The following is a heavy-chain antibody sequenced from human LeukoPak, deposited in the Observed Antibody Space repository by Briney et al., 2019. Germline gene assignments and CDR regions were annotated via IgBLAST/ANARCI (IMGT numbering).Heavy chain of an antibody. J-gene: IGHJ4*02. CDR1: GYTFTSYG. Sequence: ASVKVSCKASGYTFTSYGLSWVRQAPGQGLEWMGWISAYNGNTNYAQKLQGRVTMTTDTSTSTAYMELRSLRSDDTAVYYCASGASPYGDYGEFDYWGQGTLVTVSS. D-gene: IGHD4-17*01. V-gene: IGHV1-18*01. CDR3: ASGASPYGDYGEFDY. CDR2: ISAYNGNT.